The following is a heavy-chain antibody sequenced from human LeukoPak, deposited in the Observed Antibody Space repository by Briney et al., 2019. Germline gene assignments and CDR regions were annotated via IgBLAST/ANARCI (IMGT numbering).Heavy chain of an antibody. CDR2: IFYNGNT. CDR1: GGSISPYY. Sequence: SETLSLTCTVSGGSISPYYWSWVRQPPGKGLEWIAYIFYNGNTHYNPSLKSRVTISLDTSKKQVSLKVSSVTAADTAVYYCARGGYYYMDVWGKGTTVTVSS. J-gene: IGHJ6*03. CDR3: ARGGYYYMDV. V-gene: IGHV4-59*01.